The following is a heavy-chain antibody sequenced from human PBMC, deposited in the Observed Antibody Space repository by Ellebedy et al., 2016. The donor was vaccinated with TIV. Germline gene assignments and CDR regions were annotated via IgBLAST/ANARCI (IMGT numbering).Heavy chain of an antibody. V-gene: IGHV3-9*01. CDR2: ISWNSGSI. CDR1: GFTFDDYA. J-gene: IGHJ5*02. CDR3: AKSSRPGFFWFWFDP. D-gene: IGHD3-3*01. Sequence: GGSLRLXXAASGFTFDDYAMHWVRQAPGKGLEWVSGISWNSGSIGYADSVKGRFTISRDNAKNSLYLQMNSLRAEDTALYYCAKSSRPGFFWFWFDPWGQGTLVTVSS.